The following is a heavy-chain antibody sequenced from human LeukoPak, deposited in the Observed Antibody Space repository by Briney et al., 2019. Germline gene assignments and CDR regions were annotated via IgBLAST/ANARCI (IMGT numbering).Heavy chain of an antibody. CDR3: ARTDYHGNRDFDY. CDR2: IYYSGST. J-gene: IGHJ4*02. D-gene: IGHD3-10*01. V-gene: IGHV4-59*01. CDR1: GGSISSYY. Sequence: SETLSLTCTVSGGSISSYYWSWIRQPPGKGLEWIGYIYYSGSTNYNPSLKSRVTISVDTSKNQFSLKLSSVTAADTAVYYCARTDYHGNRDFDYWGQGTLVTVSS.